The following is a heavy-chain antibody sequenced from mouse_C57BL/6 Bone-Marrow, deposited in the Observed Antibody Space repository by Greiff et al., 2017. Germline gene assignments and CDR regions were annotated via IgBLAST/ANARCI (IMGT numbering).Heavy chain of an antibody. CDR3: ARWHYGSRCLAY. J-gene: IGHJ3*01. Sequence: VQLQQSGAELVRPGTSVKMSCKASGYTFTNYWIGWAKQRPGHGLEWIGDLYPGGGYTNYNEKFKGKATLTADKSSSTADMQFSSLTSEDSAIYYCARWHYGSRCLAYWGQGTLVTVSA. D-gene: IGHD1-1*01. V-gene: IGHV1-63*01. CDR1: GYTFTNYW. CDR2: LYPGGGYT.